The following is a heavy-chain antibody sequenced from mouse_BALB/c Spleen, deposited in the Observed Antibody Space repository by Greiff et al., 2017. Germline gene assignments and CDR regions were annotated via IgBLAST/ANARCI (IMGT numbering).Heavy chain of an antibody. D-gene: IGHD1-1*01. Sequence: QVQLQQSGPGLVAPSQSLSITCTVSGFSLTSYGVHWVRQPPGKGLEWLGVIWAGGSTNYNSALMSRLSISKDNSKSQVFLKMNSLQTDDTAMYYCARGGIHYGSRGYFDYWGQGTTLTVSS. CDR1: GFSLTSYG. CDR2: IWAGGST. CDR3: ARGGIHYGSRGYFDY. V-gene: IGHV2-9*02. J-gene: IGHJ2*01.